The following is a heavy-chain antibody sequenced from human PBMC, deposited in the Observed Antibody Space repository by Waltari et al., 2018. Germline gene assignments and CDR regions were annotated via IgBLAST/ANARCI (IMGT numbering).Heavy chain of an antibody. Sequence: QLQLQESGPGLLKPSETLYITCTVSGVSISSRSYYWGWLRPPPWKGLEWIGSIYYSGSTYYNPSLKSRVTISGDTSKNQFSLKLSSMTAADTAVYYCARDGMVALLTKGLDDWGQGTLVTVSA. V-gene: IGHV4-39*07. CDR3: ARDGMVALLTKGLDD. CDR1: GVSISSRSYY. D-gene: IGHD2-15*01. CDR2: IYYSGST. J-gene: IGHJ4*02.